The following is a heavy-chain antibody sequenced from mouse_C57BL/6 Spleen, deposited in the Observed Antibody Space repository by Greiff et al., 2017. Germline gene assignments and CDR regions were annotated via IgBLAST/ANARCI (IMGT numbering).Heavy chain of an antibody. CDR2: IWTGGGT. CDR1: GFSLTSYA. V-gene: IGHV2-9-1*01. D-gene: IGHD2-4*01. CDR3: ARKYDYDGVDY. Sequence: VQRVESGPGLVAPSQSLSITCTVSGFSLTSYAISWVRQPPGKGLEWLGGIWTGGGTNYNSTLNSRLSISKDNSKSQVFLKMNMQQTKNTARYYWARKYDYDGVDYWGEGTTLTVSS. J-gene: IGHJ2*01.